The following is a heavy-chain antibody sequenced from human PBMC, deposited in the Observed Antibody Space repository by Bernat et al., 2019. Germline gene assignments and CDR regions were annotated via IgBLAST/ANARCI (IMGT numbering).Heavy chain of an antibody. CDR3: YVMDV. Sequence: QVQLVESGGGVVQPGRSLRLSCAASGFTFSSYAMHWVRQAPGKGLEWVAVISYDGSNKYYAEPGKGRLTISRDNYCARSVQQKNMTTVTTRSFYYYYVMDVRGKGNTDTLSS. CDR1: GFTFSSYA. CDR2: ISYDGSNK. V-gene: IGHV3-30-3*01. D-gene: IGHD4-17*01. J-gene: IGHJ6*04.